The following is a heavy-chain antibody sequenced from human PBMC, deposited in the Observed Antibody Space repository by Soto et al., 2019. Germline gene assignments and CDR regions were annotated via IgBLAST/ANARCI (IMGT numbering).Heavy chain of an antibody. CDR2: IIPIYGTA. V-gene: IGHV1-69*12. D-gene: IGHD5-12*01. CDR1: GGTFSTYA. J-gene: IGHJ4*02. CDR3: AREDKPGGYTPPGTSGFDS. Sequence: QVQLVQAGAEVKKPGSSVKVSCKASGGTFSTYAISWVRQAPGQGLEWMGGIIPIYGTANYAQKFQGRLTMTADESTSTVSMELSSLRSDDTAVYYCAREDKPGGYTPPGTSGFDSWGQGTLVTVSS.